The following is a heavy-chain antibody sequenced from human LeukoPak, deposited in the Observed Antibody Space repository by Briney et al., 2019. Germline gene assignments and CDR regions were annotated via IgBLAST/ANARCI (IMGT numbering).Heavy chain of an antibody. D-gene: IGHD3-22*01. CDR1: GFTFTSYE. CDR2: ISSSGSTI. J-gene: IGHJ3*02. V-gene: IGHV3-48*03. CDR3: ARDHLRYCYDPTLGAFDI. Sequence: GGSLRLSCAASGFTFTSYEMNWVRQAPGKGLEWVSYISSSGSTIYYADSVKGRFTISRDNAKNSLYLQMNSLRAEDTAVYYCARDHLRYCYDPTLGAFDIWGQGTMVTVSS.